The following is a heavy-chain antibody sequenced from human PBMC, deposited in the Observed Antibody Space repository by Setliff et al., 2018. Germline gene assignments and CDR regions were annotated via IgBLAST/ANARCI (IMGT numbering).Heavy chain of an antibody. D-gene: IGHD2-15*01. CDR2: IYYSGST. Sequence: SETLSLTCTVSGGSISSYYWSWIRQPPGKGLERIGNIYYSGSTYYNPSLKSRVTISVDTSKNQFSLNLSSLTAADTAVYYCARHRGVVAASDYMDVWGKGTTVTVSS. J-gene: IGHJ6*03. CDR1: GGSISSYY. CDR3: ARHRGVVAASDYMDV. V-gene: IGHV4-39*01.